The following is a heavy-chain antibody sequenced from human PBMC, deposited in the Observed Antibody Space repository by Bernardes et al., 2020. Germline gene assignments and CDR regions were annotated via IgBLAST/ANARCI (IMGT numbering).Heavy chain of an antibody. Sequence: SETLSLTCTVSGGSISSGGYYWSWIRQHPGKGLEWIGYIYYSGSTYYNPSLKSRVTISVDTSKNQFSLKLSSVTAADTAVYYCARGGVVVPDGSKNWFDPWGQGTLVTVSS. CDR2: IYYSGST. D-gene: IGHD2-2*01. V-gene: IGHV4-31*03. CDR3: ARGGVVVPDGSKNWFDP. CDR1: GGSISSGGYY. J-gene: IGHJ5*02.